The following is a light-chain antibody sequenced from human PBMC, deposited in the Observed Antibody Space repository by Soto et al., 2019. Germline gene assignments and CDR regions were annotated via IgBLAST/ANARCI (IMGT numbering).Light chain of an antibody. V-gene: IGKV3-20*01. CDR2: GAS. CDR3: QQYGSSPLYT. CDR1: QSVSSSY. J-gene: IGKJ2*01. Sequence: EIVLTQSPGTLSLSPGERATLSCRASQSVSSSYLAWYQQKPGQAPSLLIYGASSRATGIPDRFSGSGSGTDFTLTISRLEPEDFAVSYCQQYGSSPLYTFGQGTKLEIK.